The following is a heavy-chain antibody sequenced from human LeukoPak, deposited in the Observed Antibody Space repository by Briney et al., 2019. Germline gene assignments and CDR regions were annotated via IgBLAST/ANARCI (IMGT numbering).Heavy chain of an antibody. CDR3: AELGITMIGGV. V-gene: IGHV3-48*04. CDR1: GLTFNNYG. CDR2: ISSSGSII. Sequence: PGGTLRLSCGASGLTFNNYGMNWVRQAPGKGLEWVSYISSSGSIIYYADSVKGRFTISRDNAKNSLYLQMNSLRAEDTAVYYCAELGITMIGGVWGKGTTVTISS. J-gene: IGHJ6*04. D-gene: IGHD3-10*02.